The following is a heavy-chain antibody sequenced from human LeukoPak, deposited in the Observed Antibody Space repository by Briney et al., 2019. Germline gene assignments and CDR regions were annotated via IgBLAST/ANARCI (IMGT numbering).Heavy chain of an antibody. D-gene: IGHD1-1*01. CDR3: TRDYQTGTNDWHFDL. CDR1: GYTFTGYY. V-gene: IGHV1-2*02. Sequence: ASVKVSCKASGYTFTGYYMHWVRQAPGQGLEWLGWMNPGSGDTMYSQKFEGRVTMTRDTSTNTAYMELSRLKFDDTAFYYCTRDYQTGTNDWHFDLWGRGTLVTVSS. J-gene: IGHJ2*01. CDR2: MNPGSGDT.